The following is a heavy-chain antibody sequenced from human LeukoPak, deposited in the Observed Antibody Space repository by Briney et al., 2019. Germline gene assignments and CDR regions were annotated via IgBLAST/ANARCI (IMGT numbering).Heavy chain of an antibody. V-gene: IGHV3-33*01. D-gene: IGHD3-22*01. Sequence: GGSLRLSCAASGFTLSSYCMHWVRQAPGKGLEWVAVIWYDGSNKYYADSVKGRFTISRDNSKNTLYLQMNSLRAEDTAVYYCAREDYDSSGYYYDPHYFDYWGQGTLVTVSS. J-gene: IGHJ4*02. CDR3: AREDYDSSGYYYDPHYFDY. CDR1: GFTLSSYC. CDR2: IWYDGSNK.